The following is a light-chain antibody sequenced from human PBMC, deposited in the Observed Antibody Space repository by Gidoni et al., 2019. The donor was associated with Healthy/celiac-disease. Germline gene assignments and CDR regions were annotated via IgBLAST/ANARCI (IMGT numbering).Light chain of an antibody. CDR1: QSVLYSSNNKNY. J-gene: IGKJ2*04. CDR3: QQYYSTPCS. V-gene: IGKV4-1*01. CDR2: WAS. Sequence: IVMTPSPDPLAVFLGERATINCKSSQSVLYSSNNKNYLAWYQQKPGQPPKLLIYWASTRESGVPDRFSGSGSGTDFTLTISSLQTVDVAVYYCQQYYSTPCSFGQGTKLEIK.